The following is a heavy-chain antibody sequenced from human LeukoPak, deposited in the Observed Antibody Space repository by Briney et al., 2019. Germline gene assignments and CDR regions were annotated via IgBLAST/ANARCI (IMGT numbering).Heavy chain of an antibody. D-gene: IGHD4-23*01. CDR2: IYYTGST. CDR1: GGSISGYY. J-gene: IGHJ4*02. V-gene: IGHV4-59*08. Sequence: SETLSLTCTVSGGSISGYYWSWIRQPPGKGLEWIGYIYYTGSTNYNPSLKSRVTILVDTSKNQFSLKLSSVTAADTAVYYCARRGGHGGSFDYWGQGTLVTVSS. CDR3: ARRGGHGGSFDY.